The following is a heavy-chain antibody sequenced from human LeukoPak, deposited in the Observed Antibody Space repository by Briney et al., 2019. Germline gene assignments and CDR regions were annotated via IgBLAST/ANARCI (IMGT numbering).Heavy chain of an antibody. D-gene: IGHD6-13*01. V-gene: IGHV3-23*01. J-gene: IGHJ4*02. CDR2: ISGSGDST. Sequence: GGSLRLSCAASGFTFSSYSMNWVRQAPGKGLEWVSGISGSGDSTYYADSVKGRFTISRDNPKNTLYLQMNSLRAEDTAVYYCAKDRSDSSTWYAGSHWGQGTLVTVSS. CDR1: GFTFSSYS. CDR3: AKDRSDSSTWYAGSH.